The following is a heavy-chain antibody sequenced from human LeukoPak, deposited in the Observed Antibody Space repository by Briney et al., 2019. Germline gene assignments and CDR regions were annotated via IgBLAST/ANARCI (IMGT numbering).Heavy chain of an antibody. D-gene: IGHD6-13*01. V-gene: IGHV1-18*01. J-gene: IGHJ5*02. CDR1: GYTFTSCG. Sequence: ASVKVSCKASGYTFTSCGISWVRQAPGQVLEWMGLINPDGGNTNYAQNFQGRVTLTRDTSINTAYMELSRLGSDDTAVYFCARGYIAADDNSWGQGTLVTVSS. CDR2: INPDGGNT. CDR3: ARGYIAADDNS.